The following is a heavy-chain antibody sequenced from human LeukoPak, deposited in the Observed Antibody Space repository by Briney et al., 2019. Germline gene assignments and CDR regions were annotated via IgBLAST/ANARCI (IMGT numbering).Heavy chain of an antibody. V-gene: IGHV4-34*01. CDR3: ARDHWVYYFDY. D-gene: IGHD3-16*01. J-gene: IGHJ4*02. CDR1: GGSFSGYY. CDR2: INHSGST. Sequence: SETLSLTCAVYGGSFSGYYWSWIRQPPGKGLEWIGEINHSGSTNYNPSLKSRVTISVDTSKNQFSLKLSSVTAADTAVYYCARDHWVYYFDYWGQGTLVTVSS.